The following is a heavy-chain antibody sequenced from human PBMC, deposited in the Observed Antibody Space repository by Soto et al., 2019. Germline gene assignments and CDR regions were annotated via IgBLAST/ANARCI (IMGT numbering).Heavy chain of an antibody. Sequence: QLQLVESGGGVVQPGGSLRLSCEASGFTFSSFSLHWVRQAPGKGLEWLALISYDGSSKYNADSVKGRFTISRENSNNTLYLQLSSLRPEDTAVYYCARTTAVAGTPEFDYWGQGALVTVSS. V-gene: IGHV3-30-3*01. CDR1: GFTFSSFS. J-gene: IGHJ4*02. D-gene: IGHD6-19*01. CDR3: ARTTAVAGTPEFDY. CDR2: ISYDGSSK.